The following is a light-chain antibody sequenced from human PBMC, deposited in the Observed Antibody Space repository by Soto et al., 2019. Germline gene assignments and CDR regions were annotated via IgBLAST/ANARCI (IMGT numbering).Light chain of an antibody. CDR3: QSYDDGLSGSV. J-gene: IGLJ2*01. V-gene: IGLV1-40*01. CDR1: SSNIGAGYA. Sequence: QSVLTQPPSVSGAPGQRVTISCTGTSSNIGAGYAVHWYQQLPGTAPKLLIYNNDNRPPGVPDRISASNSGTSASLAITGLQAEDEAHYYCQSYDDGLSGSVFGGGTKVTVL. CDR2: NND.